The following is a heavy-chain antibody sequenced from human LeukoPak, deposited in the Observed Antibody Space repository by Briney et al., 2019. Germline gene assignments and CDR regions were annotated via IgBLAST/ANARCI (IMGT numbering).Heavy chain of an antibody. V-gene: IGHV3-30-3*01. CDR2: ISYDGSNK. J-gene: IGHJ2*01. Sequence: GRSPRLSCAASGLTFSNYAIRCVRQAPGGGGEWVTAISYDGSNKHHADSVKGRFTISRDNSKNTLYLQMNSLRAEDTAVYYCALTLYCSTTSCHRGGWYFDLWGRGTLVTVSS. D-gene: IGHD2-2*02. CDR1: GLTFSNYA. CDR3: ALTLYCSTTSCHRGGWYFDL.